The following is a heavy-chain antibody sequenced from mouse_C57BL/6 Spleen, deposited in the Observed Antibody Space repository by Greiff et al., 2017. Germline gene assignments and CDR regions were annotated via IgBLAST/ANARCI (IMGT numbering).Heavy chain of an antibody. D-gene: IGHD3-1*01. Sequence: VQLQQSGAELVKPGASVKLSCTASGFNIKDYYMHWVKQRTEQGLEWIGRIDPEDGETKYAPKFPGKATITADTSSNTAYLELRSRTSEDTGVYYCARSGEGWRRYFEVWGTGTTVTVSA. J-gene: IGHJ1*03. CDR3: ARSGEGWRRYFEV. CDR1: GFNIKDYY. V-gene: IGHV14-2*01. CDR2: IDPEDGET.